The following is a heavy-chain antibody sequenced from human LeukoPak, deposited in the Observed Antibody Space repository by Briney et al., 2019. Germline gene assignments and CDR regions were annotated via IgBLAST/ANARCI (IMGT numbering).Heavy chain of an antibody. V-gene: IGHV4-39*07. CDR3: ARAVVRGVTFPSHWFDP. Sequence: SETLSLTCTVSGDSISSSSYYWGWIRQPPGQGLEWIGSIYYSGSTYYNPSLKSRVTISVDTSKNQFSLKLSSVTAADTAVYYCARAVVRGVTFPSHWFDPWGQGTLVTVSS. J-gene: IGHJ5*02. CDR1: GDSISSSSYY. CDR2: IYYSGST. D-gene: IGHD3-10*01.